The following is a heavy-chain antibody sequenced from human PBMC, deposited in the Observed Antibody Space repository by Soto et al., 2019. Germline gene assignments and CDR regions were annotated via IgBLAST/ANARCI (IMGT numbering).Heavy chain of an antibody. D-gene: IGHD4-4*01. J-gene: IGHJ6*02. V-gene: IGHV2-70*01. CDR1: GFSLSTSGMC. Sequence: SGPTLVNPTQTLTLTCTFSGFSLSTSGMCVSWTRQPPGKALEWLALIDWDDDKYYSTSLKTRLTISKDTSKNQVVLTMTNMDPVDTATYYCARITTVTTTPTTMDYGMDVWGQGTTVTVSS. CDR3: ARITTVTTTPTTMDYGMDV. CDR2: IDWDDDK.